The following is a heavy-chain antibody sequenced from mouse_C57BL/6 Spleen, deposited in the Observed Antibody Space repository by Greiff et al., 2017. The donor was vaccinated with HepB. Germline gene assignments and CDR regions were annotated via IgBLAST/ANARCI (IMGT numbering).Heavy chain of an antibody. CDR1: GYAFTNYL. D-gene: IGHD3-2*02. J-gene: IGHJ3*01. CDR3: ARGGAAQATLFAY. Sequence: VQLQQSGAELVRPGTSVKVSCKASGYAFTNYLIEWVKQRPGQGLEWIGVINPGSGGTNYNEKFKGKATLTADKSSSTAYMQLSSLTSEDSAVYVCARGGAAQATLFAYWGQGTLVTVSA. V-gene: IGHV1-54*01. CDR2: INPGSGGT.